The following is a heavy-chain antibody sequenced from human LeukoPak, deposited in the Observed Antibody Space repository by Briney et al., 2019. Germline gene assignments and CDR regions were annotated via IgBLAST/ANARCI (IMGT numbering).Heavy chain of an antibody. CDR1: GFTFSGFA. CDR2: ISRSGEST. Sequence: GGTLRLSCAASGFTFSGFAMSWIRQAPGKGLEWVSSISRSGESTFYADSVRGRFTISRDNSKNTLYLQMNSLRADDTAAYYCAKRRGLELTYYYHMDVWGKGTTVTVSS. CDR3: AKRRGLELTYYYHMDV. J-gene: IGHJ6*03. D-gene: IGHD1-7*01. V-gene: IGHV3-23*01.